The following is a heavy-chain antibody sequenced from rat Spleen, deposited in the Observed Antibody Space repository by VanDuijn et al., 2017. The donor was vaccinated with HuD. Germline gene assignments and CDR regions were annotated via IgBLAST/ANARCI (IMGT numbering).Heavy chain of an antibody. CDR1: GFTFSNYD. J-gene: IGHJ2*01. CDR2: ISTGGGNT. V-gene: IGHV5S23*01. D-gene: IGHD4-3*01. CDR3: TTVNSGPFDY. Sequence: EVQLVESGGGLVQPGRSLKLSCAASGFTFSNYDMAWVRQAPTKGLEWVASISTGGGNTYYRDSVKGRFTISRDNAKSSLYLQMDSLRSEDTATYYCTTVNSGPFDYWGQGVMVTVSS.